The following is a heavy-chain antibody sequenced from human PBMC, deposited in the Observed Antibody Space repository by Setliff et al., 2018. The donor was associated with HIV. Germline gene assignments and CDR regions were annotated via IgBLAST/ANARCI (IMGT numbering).Heavy chain of an antibody. J-gene: IGHJ4*02. CDR1: GGTFSSFA. D-gene: IGHD3-10*01. CDR3: ARNDASGSYYRLDY. CDR2: IIPIFGTA. Sequence: SVKVSCKASGGTFSSFAISWVRQAPGQGLEWMGGIIPIFGTANYAQKFQGRVTITTDESTTTAYMELRSLRSEDTAVYYCARNDASGSYYRLDYWGQGTLVTVSS. V-gene: IGHV1-69*05.